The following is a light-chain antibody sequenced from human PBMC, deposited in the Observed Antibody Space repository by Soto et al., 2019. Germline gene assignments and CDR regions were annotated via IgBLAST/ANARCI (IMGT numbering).Light chain of an antibody. CDR1: QSVSSY. CDR3: QQRSNRYPLT. Sequence: DIELTQSPSTLSSSPGERATLSCRASQSVSSYLAWYQQKPGQAPRLLIYDASNRVTGIPARFSGSGSGTDFSLPISSLEPADFAVYYCQQRSNRYPLTFGGGTKVEIK. CDR2: DAS. V-gene: IGKV3-11*01. J-gene: IGKJ4*01.